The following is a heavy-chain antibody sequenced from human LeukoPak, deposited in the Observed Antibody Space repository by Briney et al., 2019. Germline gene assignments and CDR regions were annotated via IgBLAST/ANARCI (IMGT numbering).Heavy chain of an antibody. D-gene: IGHD2-2*01. V-gene: IGHV4-4*07. Sequence: SETLSLTCTVSGGSISSYYWSWIRQPAGKGLEWIGRIYTSGSTNYNPSLKSGVTMSVDTSKNQFSLKLSSVTAADTAVYYCARATPDIVVVPAARTYYYMDVWGKGTTVTVSS. CDR2: IYTSGST. CDR3: ARATPDIVVVPAARTYYYMDV. CDR1: GGSISSYY. J-gene: IGHJ6*03.